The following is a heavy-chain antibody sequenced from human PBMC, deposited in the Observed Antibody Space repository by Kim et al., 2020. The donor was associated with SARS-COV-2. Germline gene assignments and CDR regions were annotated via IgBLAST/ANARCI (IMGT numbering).Heavy chain of an antibody. Sequence: YYADSVTGQFTISRDNAKKSLYLQMTSLRAEDTAVYYCARGGSTIPGLGYWGQGTLVTVSS. D-gene: IGHD5-12*01. CDR3: ARGGSTIPGLGY. J-gene: IGHJ4*02. V-gene: IGHV3-21*01.